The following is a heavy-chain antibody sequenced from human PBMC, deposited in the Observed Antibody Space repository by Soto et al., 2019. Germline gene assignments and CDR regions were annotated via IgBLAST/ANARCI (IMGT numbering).Heavy chain of an antibody. Sequence: QVHLVQSGAEVKKPGASVKVSCKTSGYTFTRYGISWVRQAPGQGLEWMGWISGYDGRTNFAQKVQDRVTMTTDTSTRAVYMELRSMSSDDTAVYYCAREGVVPYYYYGMDVLGQGTTVTVSS. V-gene: IGHV1-18*01. D-gene: IGHD2-8*01. CDR1: GYTFTRYG. J-gene: IGHJ6*02. CDR3: AREGVVPYYYYGMDV. CDR2: ISGYDGRT.